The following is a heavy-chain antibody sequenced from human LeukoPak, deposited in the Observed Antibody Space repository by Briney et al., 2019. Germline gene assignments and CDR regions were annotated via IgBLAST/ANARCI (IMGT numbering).Heavy chain of an antibody. D-gene: IGHD4-11*01. Sequence: GGSLRLSCAASGFTFTYYAMNWVRQAPGKGLEWVSAISGSDGSTYYADSVKGRFTISKDNSKNTLYLQMNSLRAEDTAVYYCAKAGDYSYFDYWGQGTLVTVSS. V-gene: IGHV3-23*01. CDR2: ISGSDGST. CDR1: GFTFTYYA. J-gene: IGHJ4*02. CDR3: AKAGDYSYFDY.